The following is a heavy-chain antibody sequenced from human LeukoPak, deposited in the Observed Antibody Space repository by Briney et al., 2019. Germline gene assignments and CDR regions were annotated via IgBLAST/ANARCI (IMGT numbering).Heavy chain of an antibody. V-gene: IGHV3-30*02. CDR2: IRYDGSNQ. Sequence: GGSLRLSCAASEFTFSSYGMHWVRQAPGKGLEWVAFIRYDGSNQYYADSVKGRFTVSRDNSKNALYLQMNSLRTEDTAVYYCAKDFSSRYSSGWYYFDYWGQGTLVTVSS. J-gene: IGHJ4*02. CDR1: EFTFSSYG. D-gene: IGHD6-19*01. CDR3: AKDFSSRYSSGWYYFDY.